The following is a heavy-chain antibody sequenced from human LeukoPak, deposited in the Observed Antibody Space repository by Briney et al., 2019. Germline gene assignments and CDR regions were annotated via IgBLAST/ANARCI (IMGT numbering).Heavy chain of an antibody. CDR1: GYTLTELS. J-gene: IGHJ3*02. CDR3: ARDIIAARHKPHAFDI. CDR2: IIPIFGTA. Sequence: PAASVKVSCKVSGYTLTELSMHWVRQAPGQGLEWMGGIIPIFGTANYAQKFQGRVTITTDESTSTAYMELSSLRSEDTAVYYCARDIIAARHKPHAFDIWGQGTMVTVSS. D-gene: IGHD6-6*01. V-gene: IGHV1-69*05.